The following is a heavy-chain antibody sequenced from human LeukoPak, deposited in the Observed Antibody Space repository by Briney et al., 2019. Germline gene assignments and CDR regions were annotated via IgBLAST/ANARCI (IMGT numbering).Heavy chain of an antibody. CDR3: ARVYSSGWYYDY. CDR2: IYSGGST. V-gene: IGHV3-53*01. D-gene: IGHD6-19*01. J-gene: IGHJ4*02. Sequence: GGSLRLSCAASGFTVSSNYMSWVRQAPGKGLEWVSVIYSGGSTYYADSVKGRFTISRDNSKNTLYLQMNSLRAEDTAVYYCARVYSSGWYYDYWGQGTLATVSS. CDR1: GFTVSSNY.